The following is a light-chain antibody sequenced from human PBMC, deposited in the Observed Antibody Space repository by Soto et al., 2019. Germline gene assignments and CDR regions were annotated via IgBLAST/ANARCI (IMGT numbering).Light chain of an antibody. CDR3: ASFRSGTILV. CDR2: EVN. V-gene: IGLV2-14*01. CDR1: RSDIGDSNF. J-gene: IGLJ1*01. Sequence: QYVLTQPASVSGSPGQSVTISCTGPRSDIGDSNFISWYQHSPGKAPRLLIYEVNNRPSGVSKRFSGSKAGNTASLTISRLLDDDEADYFCASFRSGTILVFGSGTKVTVL.